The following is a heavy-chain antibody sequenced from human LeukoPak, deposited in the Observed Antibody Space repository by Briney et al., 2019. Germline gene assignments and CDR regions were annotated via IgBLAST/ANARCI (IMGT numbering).Heavy chain of an antibody. J-gene: IGHJ6*02. Sequence: GGSLRLSCAAFEFIFSSYKMNWVRQAPGKGLEWVALISTDGSKTYYADSLKGRFTISRDNSKNALNLQMNSLGPEDTAVYYCATDASSITHHAMDVWGQGTTVTVSS. D-gene: IGHD3-16*01. V-gene: IGHV3-30*03. CDR1: EFIFSSYK. CDR2: ISTDGSKT. CDR3: ATDASSITHHAMDV.